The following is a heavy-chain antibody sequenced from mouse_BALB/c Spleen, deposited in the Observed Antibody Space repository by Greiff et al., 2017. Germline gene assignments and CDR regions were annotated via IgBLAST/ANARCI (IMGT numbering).Heavy chain of an antibody. CDR3: NWGIYYGNYYAMDY. Sequence: EVQLQESGAELVRSGASVKLSCTASGFNIKDYYMHWVKQRPEQGLEWIGWIDPENGDTEYAPKFQGKATMTADTSSNTAYLQLSSLTSEDTAVYYCNWGIYYGNYYAMDYWGQGTSVTVSS. J-gene: IGHJ4*01. D-gene: IGHD2-1*01. CDR1: GFNIKDYY. CDR2: IDPENGDT. V-gene: IGHV14-4*02.